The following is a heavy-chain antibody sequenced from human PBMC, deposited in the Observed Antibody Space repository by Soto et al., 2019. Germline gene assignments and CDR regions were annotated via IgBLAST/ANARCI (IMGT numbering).Heavy chain of an antibody. CDR1: GVNVSIFD. CDR2: ISQGGITT. Sequence: GGSLRLACVGCGVNVSIFDMNGARQAPGGGLEWISLISQGGITTTYADSVRSRFTVSRDNAQNSLFLQMDRLTVEDTGVYYCARGGVVWGQGALVTVSS. CDR3: ARGGVV. D-gene: IGHD2-8*01. V-gene: IGHV3-48*03. J-gene: IGHJ4*02.